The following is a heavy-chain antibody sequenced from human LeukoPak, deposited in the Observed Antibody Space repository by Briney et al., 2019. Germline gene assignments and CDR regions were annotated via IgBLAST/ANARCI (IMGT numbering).Heavy chain of an antibody. CDR1: GFTFSSYA. J-gene: IGHJ6*03. V-gene: IGHV3-23*01. CDR3: AKDLLGYYYMDV. D-gene: IGHD3-16*01. CDR2: ISGSGDT. Sequence: GGSLRLSCAASGFTFSSYAMGWVRQAPGKGLEWVSAISGSGDTYYADSVKGRFTISRDNSKNTLYLQMSSLRADDTAIYYCAKDLLGYYYMDVWGKGTTVTVSS.